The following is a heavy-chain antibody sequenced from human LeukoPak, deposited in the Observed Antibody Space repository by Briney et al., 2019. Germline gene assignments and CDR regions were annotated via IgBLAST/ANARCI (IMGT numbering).Heavy chain of an antibody. V-gene: IGHV3-30*02. CDR3: AKDRSYFDY. CDR2: IRYDGSNK. D-gene: IGHD3-16*02. Sequence: PGGSLRLSCAASGFTFSSMHWVRQAPGKGLEWVAFIRYDGSNKYYADSVKGRFTTPRDNSKNTVYLQMNSLRAEDTAVYYCAKDRSYFDYWGQGTLVTVSS. CDR1: GFTFSS. J-gene: IGHJ4*02.